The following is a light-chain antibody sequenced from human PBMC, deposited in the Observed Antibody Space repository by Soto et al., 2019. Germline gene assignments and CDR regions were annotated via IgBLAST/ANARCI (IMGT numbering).Light chain of an antibody. J-gene: IGKJ1*01. CDR2: QVS. V-gene: IGKV2-24*01. Sequence: IVMTQTPLSSRVTLGQPASISCRSSQSLVQSDGNTYLTWLHLRPGQPPRLLIYQVSNRFSGDPDRFSGSGAGTDFTLRISRVEHEDVGVYYCVQGAQLRTFGQGTTVEI. CDR3: VQGAQLRT. CDR1: QSLVQSDGNTY.